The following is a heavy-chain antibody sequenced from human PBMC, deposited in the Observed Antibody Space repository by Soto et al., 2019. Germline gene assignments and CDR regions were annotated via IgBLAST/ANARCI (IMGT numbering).Heavy chain of an antibody. CDR3: ARTLFGWGIWFDP. D-gene: IGHD3-10*02. CDR1: GGSTSSYY. V-gene: IGHV4-59*01. CDR2: IYYSGST. J-gene: IGHJ5*02. Sequence: PSETLSLTCTVSGGSTSSYYWSWIRQPPGKGLEWIGYIYYSGSTNYNPSLRSRVTISVDTSKNQFSLKLSSVTAADTAVYYCARTLFGWGIWFDPWGQGTLVTVSS.